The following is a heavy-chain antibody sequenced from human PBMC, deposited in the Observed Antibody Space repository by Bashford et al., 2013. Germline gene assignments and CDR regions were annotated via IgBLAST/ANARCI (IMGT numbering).Heavy chain of an antibody. D-gene: IGHD5-18*01. V-gene: IGHV4-59*08. J-gene: IGHJ4*02. CDR2: IHYSGST. CDR3: ARHPTALVSGVIFDY. CDR1: GGSITSYY. Sequence: SETLSLTCTVSGGSITSYYWSWMRQAPGKGLEWIGYIHYSGSTNYNPSLKSRVTISVDTSKNQFSLKLSSVTAADTAVYYCARHPTALVSGVIFDYWGQGTLVTVSS.